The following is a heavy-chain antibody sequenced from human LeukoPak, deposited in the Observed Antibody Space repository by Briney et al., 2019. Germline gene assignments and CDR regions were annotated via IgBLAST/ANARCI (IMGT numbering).Heavy chain of an antibody. D-gene: IGHD3-10*01. CDR2: IYYSGST. CDR3: ARHKGQAEGKEAFDI. J-gene: IGHJ3*02. CDR1: GGSISSYH. V-gene: IGHV4-59*04. Sequence: SETLSLTCTVSGGSISSYHWSWIRQPPGKGLEWIGTIYYSGSTSYNPSLTSRVTISVDTSKNQFSLNLRSVTAADTAVYFCARHKGQAEGKEAFDIWGQGTMVTVSS.